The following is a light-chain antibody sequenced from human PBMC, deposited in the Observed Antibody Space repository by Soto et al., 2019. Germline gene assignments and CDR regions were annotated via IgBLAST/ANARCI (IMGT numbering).Light chain of an antibody. Sequence: QSALTQPASVSGSPGQSITISFTGTSSDFGGYNYVSWYQLHPGKAPKLILYEVTNRPSGVSDRFSGSKSGNTASLTISGLQAEDEADYYCSSYTSSSAYVFGTGKKVTV. J-gene: IGLJ1*01. V-gene: IGLV2-14*01. CDR1: SSDFGGYNY. CDR3: SSYTSSSAYV. CDR2: EVT.